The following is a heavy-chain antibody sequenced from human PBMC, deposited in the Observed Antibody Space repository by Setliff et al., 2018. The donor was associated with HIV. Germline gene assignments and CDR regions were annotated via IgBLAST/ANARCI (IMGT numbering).Heavy chain of an antibody. Sequence: SVKVSCQASGFTFTSSAMQRVRQARGQRLEWIGWIVVGSGNTNYAQNFQERVTITRDMSTSTAYMELSSLRSEETAVYYCAAADYSNPHWYFDLWGRGTLVTVSS. J-gene: IGHJ2*01. CDR1: GFTFTSSA. CDR2: IVVGSGNT. D-gene: IGHD4-4*01. CDR3: AAADYSNPHWYFDL. V-gene: IGHV1-58*02.